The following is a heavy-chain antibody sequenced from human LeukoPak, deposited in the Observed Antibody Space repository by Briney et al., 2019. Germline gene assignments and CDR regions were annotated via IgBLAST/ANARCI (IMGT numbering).Heavy chain of an antibody. V-gene: IGHV1-69*04. D-gene: IGHD3-22*01. CDR2: IIPILGIA. Sequence: SVKVSCKASGGTFSSYAISWVRQAPGQGLEWMGRIIPILGIANYAQKFQGRVTITADKSTSTAYMELSSLRSEDTAVYYCASIYDSSGYAETAEYFQHWGQGTLVTVSS. CDR1: GGTFSSYA. CDR3: ASIYDSSGYAETAEYFQH. J-gene: IGHJ1*01.